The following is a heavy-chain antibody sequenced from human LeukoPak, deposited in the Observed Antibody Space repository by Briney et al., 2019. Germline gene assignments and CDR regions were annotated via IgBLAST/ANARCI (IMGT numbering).Heavy chain of an antibody. CDR3: AKTGYSSGWYRIWDC. D-gene: IGHD6-19*01. CDR2: ISGSGGSA. J-gene: IGHJ4*02. V-gene: IGHV3-23*01. Sequence: AGSLRLSRAASGFTFSSFEMSWVRQAPGKGLEWDSAISGSGGSAYYADSVKGRFTISRDNSRNSLSLQMNSLRAEDTALYYCAKTGYSSGWYRIWDCWGQGTLVTVSS. CDR1: GFTFSSFE.